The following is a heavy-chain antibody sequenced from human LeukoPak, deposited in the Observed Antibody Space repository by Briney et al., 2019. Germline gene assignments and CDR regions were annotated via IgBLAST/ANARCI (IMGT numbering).Heavy chain of an antibody. V-gene: IGHV3-7*01. J-gene: IGHJ4*02. CDR2: IKQDGSDT. D-gene: IGHD3-10*01. CDR1: GFTFSNYW. Sequence: GGSLRLSCAASGFTFSNYWMNWVRQAPGKGLEWVGNIKQDGSDTHYGDSVKGRFTISRDNAENSLYLQMNSLRTEDTAVYYCAGDKYASGSLDCWGQGALVTVSS. CDR3: AGDKYASGSLDC.